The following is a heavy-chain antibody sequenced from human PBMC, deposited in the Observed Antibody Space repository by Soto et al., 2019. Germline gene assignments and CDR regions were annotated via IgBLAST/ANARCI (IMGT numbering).Heavy chain of an antibody. D-gene: IGHD3-10*01. CDR3: ARDYRYGSGSFFDP. Sequence: EVQLVESGGGLVQPGGSLRLSCAASGFTVSSNYMSWVRQAPGKGLEWVSVIYSGGSTYYADSVKGRFTISRDNSKNTLYLQMNSLRAEDTAVYYCARDYRYGSGSFFDPWGQGTLVTVSS. V-gene: IGHV3-66*01. CDR2: IYSGGST. CDR1: GFTVSSNY. J-gene: IGHJ5*02.